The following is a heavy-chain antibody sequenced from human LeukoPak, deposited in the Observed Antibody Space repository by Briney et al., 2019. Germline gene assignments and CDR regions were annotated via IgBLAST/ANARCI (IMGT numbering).Heavy chain of an antibody. D-gene: IGHD5-18*01. CDR1: GFTFSSCA. CDR3: AKGPLTRGYSYGYALDY. V-gene: IGHV3-23*01. Sequence: TGGSLRLSCAASGFTFSSCAMSWVRQAPGKGLEWVSAISGSGGSTYYADSVKGRFTISRDNSKNTLYLQMNSLRAEDTAVYYCAKGPLTRGYSYGYALDYWGQGTLVTVSS. CDR2: ISGSGGST. J-gene: IGHJ4*02.